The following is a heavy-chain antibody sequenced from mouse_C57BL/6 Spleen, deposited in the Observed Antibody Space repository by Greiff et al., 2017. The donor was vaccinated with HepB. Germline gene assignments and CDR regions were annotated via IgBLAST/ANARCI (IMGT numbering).Heavy chain of an antibody. Sequence: EVQLQQSGPELVKPGASVKISCKASGYTFTDYYINWVKQSHGKSLEWIGDINPNNGGTSYNQKFKGKATLTVDKSSSTAYMELRSLTSEDSAVYDCARPLGRGRYFDVWGTGTTVTVSS. CDR3: ARPLGRGRYFDV. CDR2: INPNNGGT. J-gene: IGHJ1*03. CDR1: GYTFTDYY. D-gene: IGHD4-1*01. V-gene: IGHV1-26*01.